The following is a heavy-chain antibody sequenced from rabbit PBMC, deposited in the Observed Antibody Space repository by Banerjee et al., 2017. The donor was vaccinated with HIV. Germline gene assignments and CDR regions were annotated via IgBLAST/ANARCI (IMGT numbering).Heavy chain of an antibody. J-gene: IGHJ3*01. CDR1: GFSFSSDYD. V-gene: IGHV1S45*01. CDR3: ARGIGYYGTRLDL. Sequence: QEQLVESGGGLFQPGGSLTLTCTASGFSFSSDYDMCWVRQAPGKGLEWIGYIFTGNSVTHYASWAKGRFTISKTSSTTVTLQVTSLTAADTATYFCARGIGYYGTRLDLWGPGTLVTVS. CDR2: IFTGNSVT. D-gene: IGHD1-1*01.